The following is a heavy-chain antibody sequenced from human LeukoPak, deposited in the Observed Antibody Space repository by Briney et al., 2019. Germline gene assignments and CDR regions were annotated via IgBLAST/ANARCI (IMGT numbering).Heavy chain of an antibody. CDR1: GGSISSYY. Sequence: ASETLSLTCTVSGGSISSYYWSWIRQPPGKGLEWIGYIYYSGSTNYNPSLKSRVTISVDTSKNQFSLKLSSVTAADTAVYYCAREPDDILTGYPLYYFDYWGQGTLVTVSS. D-gene: IGHD3-9*01. J-gene: IGHJ4*02. CDR2: IYYSGST. CDR3: AREPDDILTGYPLYYFDY. V-gene: IGHV4-59*12.